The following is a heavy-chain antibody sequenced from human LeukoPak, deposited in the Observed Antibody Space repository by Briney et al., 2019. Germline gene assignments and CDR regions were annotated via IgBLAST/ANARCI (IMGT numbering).Heavy chain of an antibody. CDR3: AKSINGHYYYYMDV. CDR1: GFTFSNYG. Sequence: PGGSLRLSCSASGFTFSNYGMQRVRQAAGKGLEWVAVIWYDGSNKYYADSVKGRFTISRDNSKNTLYLQMNSLRAEDTAVYYCAKSINGHYYYYMDVWGKGTTVTVSS. D-gene: IGHD4-17*01. J-gene: IGHJ6*03. CDR2: IWYDGSNK. V-gene: IGHV3-33*03.